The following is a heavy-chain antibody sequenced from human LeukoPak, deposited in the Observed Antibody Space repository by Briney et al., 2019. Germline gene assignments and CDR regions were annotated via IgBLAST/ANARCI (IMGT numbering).Heavy chain of an antibody. V-gene: IGHV5-51*01. CDR3: ARRTVADTGGYYFDY. CDR2: IYPGDSDT. Sequence: GESLKISCKASGYSFTNYWIGWVRQMPGKGLEWMGIIYPGDSDTRHSPSFQGQVTISADKSISTAYLQWSCLKASDTAMYYCARRTVADTGGYYFDYWGQGTLVTVSS. D-gene: IGHD6-19*01. J-gene: IGHJ4*02. CDR1: GYSFTNYW.